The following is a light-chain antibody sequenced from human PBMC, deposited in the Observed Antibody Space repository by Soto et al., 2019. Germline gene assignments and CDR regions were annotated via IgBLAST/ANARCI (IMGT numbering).Light chain of an antibody. Sequence: ELVMTQSPDTLSVSPGERSTLLCRASQSVRNNLAWYQQKPGQAPRLLIYGVSTRATGVPARFSGSGSGTDFTLTISSLQPEDFAVYYCHQYDNWWTFGQGTRLEIK. J-gene: IGKJ5*01. V-gene: IGKV3-15*01. CDR1: QSVRNN. CDR2: GVS. CDR3: HQYDNWWT.